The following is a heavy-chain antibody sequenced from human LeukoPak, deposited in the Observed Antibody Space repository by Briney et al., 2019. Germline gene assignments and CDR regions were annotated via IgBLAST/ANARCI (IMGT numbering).Heavy chain of an antibody. CDR1: GGSISSYY. Sequence: PSETLSLTCTVSGGSISSYYWTWIRQPPGKGLEWIGYIYYSGSTKYNPSLKSRVTMSVDTSKNRFSLKLSSVTAADTAVYFCAKWASDNRAFDLWGQGTLVTVSS. V-gene: IGHV4-59*08. J-gene: IGHJ4*02. CDR2: IYYSGST. CDR3: AKWASDNRAFDL. D-gene: IGHD2-8*01.